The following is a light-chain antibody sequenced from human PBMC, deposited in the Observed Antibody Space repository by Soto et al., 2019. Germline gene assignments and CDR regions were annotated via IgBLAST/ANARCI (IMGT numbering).Light chain of an antibody. Sequence: DIQMTQSPSSLSASVGDRVTISCRASQSINTYLNWYQQKPGKAPKVLIYGASSLPSGVPSRFSGSGSETDFTLIISSLQPDDFATYYCQQSHSGKTFGQGTKVEFK. CDR1: QSINTY. CDR3: QQSHSGKT. V-gene: IGKV1-39*01. CDR2: GAS. J-gene: IGKJ1*01.